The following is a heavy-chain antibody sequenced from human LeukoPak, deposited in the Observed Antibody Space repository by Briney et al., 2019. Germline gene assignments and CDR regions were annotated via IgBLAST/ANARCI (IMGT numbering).Heavy chain of an antibody. J-gene: IGHJ5*02. CDR2: IYPGDSDT. CDR1: GYSFTSYW. D-gene: IGHD6-19*01. CDR3: ARHPIAVAAVPGWFDP. V-gene: IGHV5-51*01. Sequence: GESLKISCKGSGYSFTSYWIGWVRQMPGKGLEWMGIIYPGDSDTRYSPSFQGQVTISADKSISTAYLQWSSLKASDTAMYYCARHPIAVAAVPGWFDPWGQGTLVTVSS.